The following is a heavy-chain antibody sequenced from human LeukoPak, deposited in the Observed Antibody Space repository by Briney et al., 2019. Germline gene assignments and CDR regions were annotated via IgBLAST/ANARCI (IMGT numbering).Heavy chain of an antibody. Sequence: GGSLRLSCAASGFTFSSYSMNWVRQAPGKGLEWVSSISSSSTYIYYADSVKGRFTISRDNAKNPLYLQMNSLRAEDTAVYYCARASGGGYYFDYWGQGTLVTVSS. D-gene: IGHD2-15*01. CDR1: GFTFSSYS. CDR2: ISSSSTYI. J-gene: IGHJ4*02. CDR3: ARASGGGYYFDY. V-gene: IGHV3-21*01.